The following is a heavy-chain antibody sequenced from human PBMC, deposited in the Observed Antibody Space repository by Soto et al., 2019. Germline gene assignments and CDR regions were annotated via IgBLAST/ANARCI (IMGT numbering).Heavy chain of an antibody. CDR2: IIPIFTTT. CDR1: GGTFSNSA. Sequence: GASVKVSCKASGGTFSNSAIAWVRQAPGQGLEWLGMIIPIFTTTNYAQKFKDRLTISADGSTSTAYMELSGLKSEDTAVYFCARPSGLLGQYSALVDYWGQGTLVTV. J-gene: IGHJ4*02. D-gene: IGHD6-6*01. V-gene: IGHV1-69*13. CDR3: ARPSGLLGQYSALVDY.